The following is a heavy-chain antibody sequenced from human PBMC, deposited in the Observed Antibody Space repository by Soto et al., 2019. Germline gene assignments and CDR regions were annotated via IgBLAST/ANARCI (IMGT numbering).Heavy chain of an antibody. D-gene: IGHD3-22*01. CDR1: GYTCTSYY. CDR2: INPSGGST. J-gene: IGHJ4*02. V-gene: IGHV1-46*01. Sequence: GASVKVSCKASGYTCTSYYMHWVLQAPGQGLEWMGIINPSGGSTSYAQKFQGRVTMTRDTSTSTVYMELSSLRSEDTAVYYCARDTSDYYYDSSGYYLGYWGQGTLVTVSS. CDR3: ARDTSDYYYDSSGYYLGY.